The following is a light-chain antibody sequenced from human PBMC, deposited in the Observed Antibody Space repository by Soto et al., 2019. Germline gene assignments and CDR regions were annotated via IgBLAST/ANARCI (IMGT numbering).Light chain of an antibody. Sequence: EIVFTQSPCTLSLSPGERATLSCRASQSVSSSYLAWYQQKPGQAPRLLIYGASSRATGIPDRFSGSGSGTDFTLTISRLEPEDFAVYFCQQYNPPLTFGGGTKVDIK. CDR1: QSVSSSY. V-gene: IGKV3-20*01. CDR3: QQYNPPLT. CDR2: GAS. J-gene: IGKJ4*01.